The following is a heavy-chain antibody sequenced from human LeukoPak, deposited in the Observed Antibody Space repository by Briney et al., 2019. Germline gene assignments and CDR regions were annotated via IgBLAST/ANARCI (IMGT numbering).Heavy chain of an antibody. D-gene: IGHD2-15*01. CDR2: IYYSGST. V-gene: IGHV4-59*01. J-gene: IGHJ5*02. CDR1: GGSISSYY. Sequence: SETASLTCTVSGGSISSYYWSWIRQPPGKGLEWIGYIYYSGSTNYNPSLKSRVTISVDPSKNQFSLKLSSVTAADPDVYYCARRCSGGSCWWFDPWGQGTLGTVSP. CDR3: ARRCSGGSCWWFDP.